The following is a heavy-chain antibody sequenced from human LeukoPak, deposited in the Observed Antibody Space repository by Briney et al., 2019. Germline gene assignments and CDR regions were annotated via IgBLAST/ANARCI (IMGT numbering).Heavy chain of an antibody. Sequence: PGGSLRLSCAASGFTFSNAWMSWVRQAPGKGLEWVGRIKSNTDGGTTDYAAPVKGRFTISRDDSKNTLYLQMNSLKTEDTAVYYCTTGIFDYWGQGTLVTVSS. J-gene: IGHJ4*02. CDR2: IKSNTDGGTT. V-gene: IGHV3-15*01. D-gene: IGHD1-14*01. CDR1: GFTFSNAW. CDR3: TTGIFDY.